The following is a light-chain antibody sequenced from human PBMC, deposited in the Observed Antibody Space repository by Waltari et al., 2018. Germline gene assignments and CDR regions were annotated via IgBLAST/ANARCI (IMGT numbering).Light chain of an antibody. CDR2: DVS. CDR3: SSYTSSSVV. Sequence: QSALTQPASVSGSPGQSIPISCTATISDVGGYNYVSWYQQHPGKAPKLMIYDVSNRPSGVSNRFSGSKSGNTASLTISGLQAEDEADYYCSSYTSSSVVFGGGTKLTVL. CDR1: ISDVGGYNY. J-gene: IGLJ2*01. V-gene: IGLV2-14*01.